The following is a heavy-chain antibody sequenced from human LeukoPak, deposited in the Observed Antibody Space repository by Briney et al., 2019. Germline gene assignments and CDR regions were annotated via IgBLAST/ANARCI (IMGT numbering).Heavy chain of an antibody. D-gene: IGHD3-22*01. CDR2: ISADNGDT. CDR1: GYTFTGYY. Sequence: ASVKVSCKASGYTFTGYYMHWVRQAPGQGLEWMGWISADNGDTNYAQKFQGRVSMTTDTSTSTAYMELRSLRADDTAIYYCVRDSVVVVTAIFDYWGQGSLVTVSS. V-gene: IGHV1-18*04. CDR3: VRDSVVVVTAIFDY. J-gene: IGHJ4*02.